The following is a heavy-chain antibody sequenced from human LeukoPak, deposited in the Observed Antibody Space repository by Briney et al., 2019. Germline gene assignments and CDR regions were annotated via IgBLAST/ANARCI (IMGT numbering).Heavy chain of an antibody. CDR1: GFSVRSSY. Sequence: AGGSLRLSCTASGFSVRSSYMSWVRQAPGKGLEWVSAISGSGGSTYYADSVKGRFTISRDNSKNTLYLQMDSLRGEDTAVYYCAKDFRIGYSAHFDYWGQGALVTVSS. CDR3: AKDFRIGYSAHFDY. V-gene: IGHV3-23*01. CDR2: ISGSGGST. J-gene: IGHJ4*02. D-gene: IGHD2-21*01.